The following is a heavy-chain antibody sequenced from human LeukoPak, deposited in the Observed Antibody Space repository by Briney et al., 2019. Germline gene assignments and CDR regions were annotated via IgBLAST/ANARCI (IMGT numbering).Heavy chain of an antibody. D-gene: IGHD6-19*01. J-gene: IGHJ3*02. V-gene: IGHV1-2*02. CDR1: GYTFTSYD. Sequence: ASVKVSCKASGYTFTSYDINWVRQATGQGLEWMGWINPNSGGTNYAQKFQGRVTMTRDTSISTAYMELSRLRSDDTAVYYCARDKDNSSGWYWDAFDIWGQGTMVTVSS. CDR2: INPNSGGT. CDR3: ARDKDNSSGWYWDAFDI.